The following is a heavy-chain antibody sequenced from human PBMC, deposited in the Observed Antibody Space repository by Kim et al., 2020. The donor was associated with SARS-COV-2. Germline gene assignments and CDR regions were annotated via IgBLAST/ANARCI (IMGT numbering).Heavy chain of an antibody. CDR1: GGSISGYF. Sequence: SETLSLTCSVSGGSISGYFWSWIRQPPGKGLEWIGQIYYTGSTSYSPSLKSRVTISLDTSKNQFSLKLSSVTAADTALYYCARHHSSYWYTFDYWGQG. CDR2: IYYTGST. CDR3: ARHHSSYWYTFDY. D-gene: IGHD6-19*01. V-gene: IGHV4-59*08. J-gene: IGHJ4*02.